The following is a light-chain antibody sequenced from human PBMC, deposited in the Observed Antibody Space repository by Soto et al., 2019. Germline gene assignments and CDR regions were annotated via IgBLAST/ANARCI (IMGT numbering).Light chain of an antibody. Sequence: QPVLTQPPSVSGAPGQRVTISCTGSSSNIGAGYDVHWYQQLPGRAPKLLIYGNTNRPSGVPDRFSGSKSGTSASLAITGLQAEDEADYYCLSFDSSLSVVFGGGTKRPS. V-gene: IGLV1-40*01. J-gene: IGLJ2*01. CDR1: SSNIGAGYD. CDR2: GNT. CDR3: LSFDSSLSVV.